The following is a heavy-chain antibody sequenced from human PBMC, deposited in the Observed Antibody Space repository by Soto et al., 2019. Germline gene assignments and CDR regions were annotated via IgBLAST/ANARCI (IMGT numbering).Heavy chain of an antibody. D-gene: IGHD3-10*01. CDR1: GGTFSSYT. CDR2: IIPILGIA. V-gene: IGHV1-69*08. Sequence: QVQLVQSGAEVKKPGSSVKVSYKASGGTFSSYTISWVRQAPGQGLEWMGRIIPILGIANYAQKFQGRVTITADKSTSTAYMELSSLRSEDTAVYYCAREFMVRGVIIVDYWGQGTLVTVSS. CDR3: AREFMVRGVIIVDY. J-gene: IGHJ4*02.